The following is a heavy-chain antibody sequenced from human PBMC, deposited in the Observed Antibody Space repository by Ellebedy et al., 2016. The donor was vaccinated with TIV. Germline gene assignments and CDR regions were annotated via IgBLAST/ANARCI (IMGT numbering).Heavy chain of an antibody. CDR2: ISSSGSSI. CDR3: ASRTAMVTWGDNWFDP. J-gene: IGHJ5*02. V-gene: IGHV3-48*03. D-gene: IGHD5-18*01. CDR1: GFTFNRYE. Sequence: PGGSLRLSCAASGFTFNRYEMNWVRQAPGKGLEWVSYISSSGSSIYYADSVKGRFTISRDNAKNSLYLQMNSLRAEDTAVYYCASRTAMVTWGDNWFDPWGQGTLVTVSS.